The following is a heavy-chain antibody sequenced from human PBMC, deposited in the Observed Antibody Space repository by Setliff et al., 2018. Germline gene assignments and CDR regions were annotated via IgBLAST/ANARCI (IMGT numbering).Heavy chain of an antibody. CDR1: GGTFSSYA. D-gene: IGHD3-16*01. J-gene: IGHJ4*02. Sequence: GASVKVSCKASGGTFSSYAISWVRQAPGQGLEWMGGIIPIFGTANYAQNFQGRVTLTTDTSTSTAYMELRSLRSDDTAVYYCARGGSSLLDYWGQGTLVTV. CDR2: IIPIFGTA. V-gene: IGHV1-69*05. CDR3: ARGGSSLLDY.